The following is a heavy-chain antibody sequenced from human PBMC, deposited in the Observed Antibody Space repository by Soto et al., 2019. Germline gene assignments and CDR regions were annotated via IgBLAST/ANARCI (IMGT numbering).Heavy chain of an antibody. V-gene: IGHV1-24*01. CDR1: GYTLTELS. CDR3: ATYPSMVGGVIRSAYYFDY. J-gene: IGHJ4*02. Sequence: ASVKVSCKVSGYTLTELSMHWVRQAPGKGLEWMGGFDPEDGETIYAQKFQGRVTMTEDTSTDTAYMELSSLRSEDTAVYYCATYPSMVGGVIRSAYYFDYWGQGTLVTVSS. CDR2: FDPEDGET. D-gene: IGHD3-10*01.